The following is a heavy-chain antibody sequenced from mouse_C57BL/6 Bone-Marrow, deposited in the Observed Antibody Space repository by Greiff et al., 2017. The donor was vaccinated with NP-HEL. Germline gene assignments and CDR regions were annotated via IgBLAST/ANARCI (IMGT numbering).Heavy chain of an antibody. CDR3: ARGGTTVVAEAY. CDR2: IDPSDSET. CDR1: GYTFTSYW. D-gene: IGHD1-1*01. J-gene: IGHJ3*01. Sequence: QVQLQQPGAELVRPGSSVKLSCKASGYTFTSYWMHWGKQRPIQGLEWIGNIDPSDSETHYNQKFKDKATLTVDKSSSTAYMQLSSLTSEDSAVYYCARGGTTVVAEAYWGQGTLVTVSA. V-gene: IGHV1-52*01.